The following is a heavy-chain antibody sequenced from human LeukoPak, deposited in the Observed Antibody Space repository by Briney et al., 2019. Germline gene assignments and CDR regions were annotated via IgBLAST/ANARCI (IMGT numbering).Heavy chain of an antibody. CDR2: ISAYNGNT. V-gene: IGHV1-18*01. Sequence: GASVKVSCKASGYTFTSYGISWVRQAPGQGLEWMGWISAYNGNTNYAQKLQGRVTMTTDTSTSTAYMELRSLRSDDTAVYYCARDRGLYYYGSGSYMTPDFDYWGQGTLVTVSS. D-gene: IGHD3-10*01. CDR1: GYTFTSYG. CDR3: ARDRGLYYYGSGSYMTPDFDY. J-gene: IGHJ4*02.